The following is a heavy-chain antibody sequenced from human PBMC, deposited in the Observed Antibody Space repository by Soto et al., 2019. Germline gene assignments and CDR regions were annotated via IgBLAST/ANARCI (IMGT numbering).Heavy chain of an antibody. Sequence: GGSLRLSCAASGFTFSTYSMNWVRQAPGKGLEWVSYISSSSGTIYYADSVKGRFTISRVNAENSLYLQINSLRDADTAVYYCARRAYGDYDFDYWGQGTLVTVSS. D-gene: IGHD4-17*01. V-gene: IGHV3-48*02. CDR3: ARRAYGDYDFDY. CDR2: ISSSSGTI. CDR1: GFTFSTYS. J-gene: IGHJ4*02.